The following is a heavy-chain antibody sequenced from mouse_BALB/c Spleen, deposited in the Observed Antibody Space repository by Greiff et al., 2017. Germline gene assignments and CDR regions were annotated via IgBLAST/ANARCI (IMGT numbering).Heavy chain of an antibody. J-gene: IGHJ4*01. CDR3: ARRGGNYVMDY. CDR2: ISSGGSYT. V-gene: IGHV5-6*01. Sequence: EVQLVESGGDLVKPGGSLKLSCAASGFTFSSYGMSWVRQTPDKRLEWVATISSGGSYTYYPDSVKGRFTISRDNAKNTLYLQMSSLKSEDTAMYYCARRGGNYVMDYWGQGTSVTVSS. CDR1: GFTFSSYG. D-gene: IGHD2-1*01.